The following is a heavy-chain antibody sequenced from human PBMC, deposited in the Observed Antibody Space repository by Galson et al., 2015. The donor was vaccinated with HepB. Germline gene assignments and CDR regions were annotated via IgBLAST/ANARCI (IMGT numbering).Heavy chain of an antibody. V-gene: IGHV1-3*01. J-gene: IGHJ4*02. CDR2: INAGNGNT. Sequence: SVKVSCKASGYTFSDYAIHWVRQAPGQGLEWLGWINAGNGNTKLAQKFEGRLSITRDTSASTAYMDLSSLRSEDTAVYPCVRGHTVTFGGVFVVPVYFDCCGLSTLVTVSS. D-gene: IGHD3-16*02. CDR1: GYTFSDYA. CDR3: VRGHTVTFGGVFVVPVYFDC.